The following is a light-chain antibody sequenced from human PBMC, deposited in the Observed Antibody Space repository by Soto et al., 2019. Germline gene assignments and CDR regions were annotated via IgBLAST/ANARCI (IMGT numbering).Light chain of an antibody. J-gene: IGKJ4*01. V-gene: IGKV1-33*01. CDR3: HQYDNLPLS. CDR1: QSIRNY. CDR2: AAS. Sequence: DIQIAQSPSSLSASVGDRVTITCLASQSIRNYLNWYQQKPGKAPKLLIYAASSLQSGVPSRFSGSGSGTDFTFTISSLQPEDVATYYCHQYDNLPLSFGGGTKVDIK.